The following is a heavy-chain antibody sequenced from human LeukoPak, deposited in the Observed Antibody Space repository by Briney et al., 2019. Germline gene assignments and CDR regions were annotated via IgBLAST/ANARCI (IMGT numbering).Heavy chain of an antibody. CDR1: DGSMSGYY. V-gene: IGHV4-59*08. Sequence: SETLSLTCTVSDGSMSGYYWSWIRQPPGRGLEWIGYTYYSGSTNYNPSLKRRVTISEDRSMNQFSLKLSSVTAADTAVYYCARHKSDYGDYHAHWGQGTLVTVSS. D-gene: IGHD4-17*01. CDR2: TYYSGST. CDR3: ARHKSDYGDYHAH. J-gene: IGHJ4*02.